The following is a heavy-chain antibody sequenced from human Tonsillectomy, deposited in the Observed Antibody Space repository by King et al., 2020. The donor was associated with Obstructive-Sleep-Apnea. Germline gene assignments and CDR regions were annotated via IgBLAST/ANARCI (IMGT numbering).Heavy chain of an antibody. D-gene: IGHD3-3*01. J-gene: IGHJ4*02. V-gene: IGHV3-30*02. Sequence: VQLVESGGGVVQPGRSLRLSCAASGFTFSSYGMHWVRQAPGKGLEWVAFIRYDGSNKYYADSVKGRFTISRDNSKNTLYLQMNSLRAEDTAVYYCAKDLPPFGVVMLTFDYWGQGTLVTVSS. CDR3: AKDLPPFGVVMLTFDY. CDR1: GFTFSSYG. CDR2: IRYDGSNK.